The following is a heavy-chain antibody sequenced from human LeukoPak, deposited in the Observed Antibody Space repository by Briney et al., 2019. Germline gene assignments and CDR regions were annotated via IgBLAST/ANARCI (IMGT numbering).Heavy chain of an antibody. CDR1: GGSISTYY. CDR2: IYYSGST. Sequence: SETLSLTCTVSGGSISTYYWSWIRQPPGKGLEWIGYIYYSGSTNYNPSLKSRVTISVDTSKNQFSLKLSSVTAADTAVYYCARWARLTIFGVPSFDYWGQGTLVTVSS. V-gene: IGHV4-59*08. J-gene: IGHJ4*02. CDR3: ARWARLTIFGVPSFDY. D-gene: IGHD3-3*01.